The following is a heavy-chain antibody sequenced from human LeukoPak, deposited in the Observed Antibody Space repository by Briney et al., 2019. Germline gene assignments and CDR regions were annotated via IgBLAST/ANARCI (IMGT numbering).Heavy chain of an antibody. V-gene: IGHV1-18*04. CDR2: ISAYNGNT. CDR3: ARYGSGTAVTYYYYGMDV. CDR1: GYTFTGYY. J-gene: IGHJ6*02. Sequence: ASVKVSCKASGYTFTGYYIHWVRQAPGQGLEWMGWISAYNGNTNYAQKLQGRVTMTTDTSTSTAYMELRSLRSDDTAVYYCARYGSGTAVTYYYYGMDVWGQGTTVTVSS. D-gene: IGHD3-10*01.